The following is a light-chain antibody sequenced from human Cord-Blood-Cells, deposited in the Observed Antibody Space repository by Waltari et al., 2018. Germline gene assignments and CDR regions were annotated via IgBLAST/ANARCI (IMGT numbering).Light chain of an antibody. J-gene: IGLJ1*01. CDR2: EDS. V-gene: IGLV2-23*01. CDR3: CSYAGSSTFYV. Sequence: QSALTPPASVSGSPGPSITISCPGPSSDVGSYHLVTWYQQHPGKAPKLMIYEDSKRPSGVSNRFSGSKSGNTASLTISGLQAEDEADYYCCSYAGSSTFYVFGTGTKVTVL. CDR1: SSDVGSYHL.